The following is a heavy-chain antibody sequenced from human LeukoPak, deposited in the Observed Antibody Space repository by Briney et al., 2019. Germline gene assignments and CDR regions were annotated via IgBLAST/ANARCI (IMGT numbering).Heavy chain of an antibody. CDR2: LYSGGNT. CDR1: GFIVRSNY. CDR3: ARVGITLFGVVIL. Sequence: GGSLRLSCAASGFIVRSNYMSWVRQAPGKGLEWVSILYSGGNTYYADSVKGRFIISRDNSNNTLYLQMNSLRTEDTAVYYCARVGITLFGVVILWGQGTLVTVSS. J-gene: IGHJ4*02. V-gene: IGHV3-53*01. D-gene: IGHD3-3*01.